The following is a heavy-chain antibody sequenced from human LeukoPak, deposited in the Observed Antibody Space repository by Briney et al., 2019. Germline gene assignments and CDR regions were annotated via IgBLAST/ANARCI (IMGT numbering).Heavy chain of an antibody. Sequence: SETLSLTCTVSGGSISSSSYYWGWIRQPPGKGLEWIGSIYYSGSIYYNPSLKSRVTISVDTSKNQFSLKLSSVTAADTAVYYCARQFNTYSSSWYDSWGQGTLVTVSS. CDR3: ARQFNTYSSSWYDS. D-gene: IGHD6-13*01. CDR2: IYYSGSI. V-gene: IGHV4-39*01. CDR1: GGSISSSSYY. J-gene: IGHJ5*01.